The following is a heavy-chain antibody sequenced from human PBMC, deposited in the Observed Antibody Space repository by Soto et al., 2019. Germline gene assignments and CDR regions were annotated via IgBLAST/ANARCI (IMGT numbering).Heavy chain of an antibody. CDR1: GGTFSSYA. D-gene: IGHD3-10*01. CDR2: IIPIFGTA. J-gene: IGHJ6*02. Sequence: ASVKVSCKASGGTFSSYAISWVRQAPGQGLEWMGGIIPIFGTANYAQKFQGRVTITADESTSTAYMELSSLRSEDTAVYYCARDPITMVRGVIIRYDYYYYGMDVWGQGTTVTVSS. V-gene: IGHV1-69*13. CDR3: ARDPITMVRGVIIRYDYYYYGMDV.